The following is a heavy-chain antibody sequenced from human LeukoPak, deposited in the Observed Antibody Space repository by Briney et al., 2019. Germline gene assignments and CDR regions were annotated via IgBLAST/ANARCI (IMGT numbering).Heavy chain of an antibody. Sequence: SVKVSCKASGGTFSGYAISWVRQALGQGLEWMGRIIPILGIANYAQKFQGRVTITADKSTSTAYMELSSLRSEDTAVYYCARERGYSGSFLDYWGQGTLVTVSS. D-gene: IGHD1-26*01. J-gene: IGHJ4*02. CDR2: IIPILGIA. CDR1: GGTFSGYA. V-gene: IGHV1-69*04. CDR3: ARERGYSGSFLDY.